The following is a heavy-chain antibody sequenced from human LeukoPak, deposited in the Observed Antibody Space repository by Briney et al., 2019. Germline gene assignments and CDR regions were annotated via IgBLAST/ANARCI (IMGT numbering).Heavy chain of an antibody. D-gene: IGHD2-15*01. V-gene: IGHV3-23*01. CDR2: MSGGGGST. J-gene: IGHJ4*02. CDR3: AKSGLNRFDY. CDR1: GFSFNTYG. Sequence: GGTLRLSCAASGFSFNTYGMSWVRQAPGKGLEWVSFMSGGGGSTGYADSVKGRFTISRDNSKNTLYLQMSSLRAADTAVYYCAKSGLNRFDYWGQGTLVTVSS.